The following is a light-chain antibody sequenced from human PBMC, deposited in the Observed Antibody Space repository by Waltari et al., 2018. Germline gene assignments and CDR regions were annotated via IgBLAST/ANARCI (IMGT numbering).Light chain of an antibody. CDR1: QTVSTY. V-gene: IGKV1-39*01. J-gene: IGKJ1*01. CDR2: AAS. Sequence: DRVTITCRATQTVSTYLNWYQQKPGKAPKFLIYAASNLQSGVPSRFSGSGSGTDFTLTISSLQPEDFVTYYCQQSYSTPRTFGQGTKVEIK. CDR3: QQSYSTPRT.